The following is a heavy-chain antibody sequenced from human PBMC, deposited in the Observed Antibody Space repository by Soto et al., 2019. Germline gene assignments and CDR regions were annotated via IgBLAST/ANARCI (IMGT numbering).Heavy chain of an antibody. CDR1: GGSISSYY. CDR2: IYYSGST. CDR3: ARGLYGYCDY. Sequence: LSLTCTVSGGSISSYYWSWIRQPPGKGLEWIGYIYYSGSTNYNPSLKSRVTISVDTSKNQFSLKLSSVTAADTAVYYCARGLYGYCDYWGQGTLVTVSS. J-gene: IGHJ4*02. V-gene: IGHV4-59*01. D-gene: IGHD2-8*01.